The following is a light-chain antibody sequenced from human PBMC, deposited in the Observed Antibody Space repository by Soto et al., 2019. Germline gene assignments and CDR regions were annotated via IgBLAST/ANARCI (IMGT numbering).Light chain of an antibody. Sequence: EIVLTQSPGTLSVSPGERATLSCRASQTISSNYLAWYQQKPGQAPSLLIYGTSSRATGIPDRFSGSGSGTVFTLPIRILEPVDSAIYYCQQYGSWTFGQGTKVEIK. V-gene: IGKV3-20*01. J-gene: IGKJ1*01. CDR2: GTS. CDR3: QQYGSWT. CDR1: QTISSNY.